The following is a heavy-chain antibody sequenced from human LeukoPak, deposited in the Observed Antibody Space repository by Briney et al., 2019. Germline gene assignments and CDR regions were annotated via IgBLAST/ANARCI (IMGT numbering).Heavy chain of an antibody. Sequence: PGGSVRLFRASCRFTFNMYLIMCVRQAPRRGCVGGLSLSGSGGGTFYASSEKGRFTISRDNSKDTVSLQMNGLRPEDTAMYYCAKWDENFYYMDVWGQGTTVTVSS. V-gene: IGHV3-23*01. CDR3: AKWDENFYYMDV. CDR1: RFTFNMYL. D-gene: IGHD1-26*01. CDR2: LSGSGGGT. J-gene: IGHJ6*03.